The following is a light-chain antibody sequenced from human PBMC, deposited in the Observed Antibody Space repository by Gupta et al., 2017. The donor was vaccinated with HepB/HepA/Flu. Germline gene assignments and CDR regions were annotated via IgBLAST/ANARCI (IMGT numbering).Light chain of an antibody. Sequence: DIQMTPSPSSLSASVGDRVTITCQASQDISNYLNWYQQKSGKAPKLLIYDAANLETGVASRRSGSGAGTDVTFTISSRQPEENATDYCQKYDKHLPLTFGGGTKVEIK. CDR2: DAA. J-gene: IGKJ4*01. CDR1: QDISNY. CDR3: QKYDKHLPLT. V-gene: IGKV1-33*01.